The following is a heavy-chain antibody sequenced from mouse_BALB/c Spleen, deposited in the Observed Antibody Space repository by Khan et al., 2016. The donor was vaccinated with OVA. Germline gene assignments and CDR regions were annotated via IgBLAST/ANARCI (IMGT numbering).Heavy chain of an antibody. CDR2: KKTHTGVP. V-gene: IGHV9-4*02. J-gene: IGHJ4*01. CDR1: GYTFTSAG. D-gene: IGHD2-14*01. CDR3: AREEAACYRNDGGAFEY. Sequence: QIQLVQSGPELKKPGETVRLSCKASGYTFTSAGIQWVQQMPGKGLKWMGWKKTHTGVPKYAEDFKGRVAFTLDNSVLTAYLQITNLQMEDPATYVGAREEAACYRNDGGAFEYWGQGTTVTVSS.